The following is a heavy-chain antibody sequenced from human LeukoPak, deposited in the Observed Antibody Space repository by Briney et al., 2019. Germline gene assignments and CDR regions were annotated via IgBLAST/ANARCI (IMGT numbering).Heavy chain of an antibody. CDR3: ARGAAGTTPDYYYFGLDV. CDR2: IYPGESDT. V-gene: IGHV5-51*01. J-gene: IGHJ6*02. CDR1: GYRFTDYW. Sequence: GESLKISCKGSGYRFTDYWIGWVRQMPGKGLEWMGIIYPGESDTRYSPSFQGRVTISADKSINTAHLQWSSLKASDTAMYYCARGAAGTTPDYYYFGLDVWGQGTTVRVSS. D-gene: IGHD1-7*01.